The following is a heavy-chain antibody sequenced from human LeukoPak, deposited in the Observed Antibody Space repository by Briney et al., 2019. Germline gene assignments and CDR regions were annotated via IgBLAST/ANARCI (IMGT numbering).Heavy chain of an antibody. D-gene: IGHD1-1*01. Sequence: RGSLRLSCAASGFTFSNYDMSWVRQAPGKGLEWVSAISGSGGSTYYADSVKGRFTISRDNSKNTLYLQMNSLRAEDTAVYYCAKDRTKPEYWGQGTLVTVSS. CDR2: ISGSGGST. CDR1: GFTFSNYD. CDR3: AKDRTKPEY. J-gene: IGHJ4*02. V-gene: IGHV3-23*01.